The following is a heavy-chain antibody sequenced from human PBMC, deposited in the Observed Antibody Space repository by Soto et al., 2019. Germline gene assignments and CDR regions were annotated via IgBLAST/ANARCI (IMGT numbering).Heavy chain of an antibody. CDR1: GYSFTSYW. Sequence: PGESLKISCKGSGYSFTSYWIGWVSQMPGKGLEWMGIIYPGDSDTRYSPSFQGQVTISADKSISTAYLQWSSLKASDTAMYYCARSPGIQLWYGFHAFDIWGQGTMVTVSS. V-gene: IGHV5-51*01. D-gene: IGHD5-18*01. CDR3: ARSPGIQLWYGFHAFDI. J-gene: IGHJ3*02. CDR2: IYPGDSDT.